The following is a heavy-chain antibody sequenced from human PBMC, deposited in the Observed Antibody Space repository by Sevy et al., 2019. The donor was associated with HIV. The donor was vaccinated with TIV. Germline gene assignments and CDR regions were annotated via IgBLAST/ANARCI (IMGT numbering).Heavy chain of an antibody. CDR1: EYSFRTYW. V-gene: IGHV5-51*01. CDR2: IYPDDSDT. Sequence: GESLKISCKGSEYSFRTYWIGWVRQMPGKGLKWMGIIYPDDSDTRCSPSFQGQVTISADKSINTAYLQWNSLRASDSAMYYCARHHASYGVTGYYYYSGLDVWGQGTTVTVSS. D-gene: IGHD4-17*01. J-gene: IGHJ6*02. CDR3: ARHHASYGVTGYYYYSGLDV.